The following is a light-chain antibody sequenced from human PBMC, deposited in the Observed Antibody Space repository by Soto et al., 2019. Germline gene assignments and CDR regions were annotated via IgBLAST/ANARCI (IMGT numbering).Light chain of an antibody. Sequence: QSARTQPASVSGSHGKSITISCSGTSGDVRNYNYVSWYQQHPGKAPKLMIYDVSNRPSGVSNRFSGSKSGNTASLIISGLQAEDEADSYCISHSTCSARVFGGVTKHTLL. CDR3: ISHSTCSARV. CDR2: DVS. V-gene: IGLV2-14*03. J-gene: IGLJ3*02. CDR1: SGDVRNYNY.